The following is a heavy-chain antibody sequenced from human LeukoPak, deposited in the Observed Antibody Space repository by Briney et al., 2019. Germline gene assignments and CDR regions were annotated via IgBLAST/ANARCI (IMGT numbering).Heavy chain of an antibody. CDR2: ISAYNGNT. J-gene: IGHJ4*02. V-gene: IGHV1-18*01. Sequence: ASVKVLCKASGYTFTSYGISWVRQPPGQGLEWMGWISAYNGNTNYAQKLQGRVTITTDTSTSTAYMELRSLRSDDTAVYYCARGIQLWRLHDYWGQGTLVSVPS. CDR1: GYTFTSYG. D-gene: IGHD5-18*01. CDR3: ARGIQLWRLHDY.